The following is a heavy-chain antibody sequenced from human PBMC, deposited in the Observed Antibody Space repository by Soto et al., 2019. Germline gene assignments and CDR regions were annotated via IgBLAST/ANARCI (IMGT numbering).Heavy chain of an antibody. D-gene: IGHD2-8*02. J-gene: IGHJ4*02. Sequence: EVQLWESGGGSVQSGGSLRLSCAASGFIFSHYGMSWVRQAPGKGLEWVSSISGDGTKTYDADSVKGRFTISRDNSKKTVDLQMINLRVEDTAVYYCAKVACTAGTCENDFWGQGTLVNVSS. CDR2: ISGDGTKT. CDR1: GFIFSHYG. CDR3: AKVACTAGTCENDF. V-gene: IGHV3-23*01.